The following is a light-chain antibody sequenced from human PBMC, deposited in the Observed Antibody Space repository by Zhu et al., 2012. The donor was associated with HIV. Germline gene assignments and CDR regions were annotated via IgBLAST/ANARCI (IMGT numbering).Light chain of an antibody. CDR2: GTS. CDR1: QIIGTY. J-gene: IGKJ2*01. Sequence: DIQMTQSPSSLSASVGDRVTVTCRASQIIGTYLNWYQLKPGKAPKLLIYGTSTLEGGVSSRFTNSGSGTDFTLTINSLQPEDFAIYFCQQSYSIPYTFGQGTMLEIK. V-gene: IGKV1-39*01. CDR3: QQSYSIPYT.